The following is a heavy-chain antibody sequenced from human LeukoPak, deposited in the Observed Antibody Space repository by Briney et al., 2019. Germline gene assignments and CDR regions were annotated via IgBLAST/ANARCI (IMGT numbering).Heavy chain of an antibody. CDR1: GGSFSGYY. J-gene: IGHJ4*02. CDR3: ARLRGGRDY. V-gene: IGHV4-34*01. D-gene: IGHD3-10*01. CDR2: INHSGST. Sequence: PSETLSLTCAVYGGSFSGYYWSWIRQPPGKGLEWIGEINHSGSTNYNPSLRSRVTISVDTSKNQFSLKLSSVTAADTAVYYCARLRGGRDYWGQGTLVTVSS.